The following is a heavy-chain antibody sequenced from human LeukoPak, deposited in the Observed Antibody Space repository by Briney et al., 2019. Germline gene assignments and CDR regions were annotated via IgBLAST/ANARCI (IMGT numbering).Heavy chain of an antibody. Sequence: GGSLTLSCAPSGSTFAIHWASWVRHAPGGGLEWVANIKQEGSEKYYVDSGKGRFPISRDNAKNSLYLQMNSLRAEDTAVYYCARDMAAAGYYYYYGMDVWGQGTTVTVSS. V-gene: IGHV3-7*01. CDR1: GSTFAIHW. D-gene: IGHD6-13*01. J-gene: IGHJ6*02. CDR3: ARDMAAAGYYYYYGMDV. CDR2: IKQEGSEK.